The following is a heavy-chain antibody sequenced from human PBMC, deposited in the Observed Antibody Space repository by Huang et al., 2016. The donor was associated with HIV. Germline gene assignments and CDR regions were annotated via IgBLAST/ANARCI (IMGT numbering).Heavy chain of an antibody. J-gene: IGHJ2*01. CDR2: RKQDGSEK. CDR3: ARDYVWGSYRPTYWYFDF. Sequence: DVQLVESGGGLVQPGGSLRLSCAASGLTFRNYWMRWVRQAPGEGVEWWANRKQDGSEKSYVDAVKGRVTISRDNANNLLYLEMNSLRAEDTAVYYCARDYVWGSYRPTYWYFDFWGRGTLVTVSS. D-gene: IGHD3-16*02. V-gene: IGHV3-7*01. CDR1: GLTFRNYW.